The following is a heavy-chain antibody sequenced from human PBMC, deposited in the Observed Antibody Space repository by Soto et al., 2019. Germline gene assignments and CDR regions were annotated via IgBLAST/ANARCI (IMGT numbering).Heavy chain of an antibody. CDR1: GFSLSTSGVG. J-gene: IGHJ4*02. CDR3: AHRSHLRSSGGELFDY. CDR2: IYWDDDK. V-gene: IGHV2-5*02. Sequence: QIALKESGPTLVKPTQTLTLTCTFSGFSLSTSGVGVGWIRQPPGKAREWLALIYWDDDKRYSPSLKSRLTITKDTSKNQVVLTMTNMHPVDTATYYCAHRSHLRSSGGELFDYWGQGTLVTVSS. D-gene: IGHD3-16*01.